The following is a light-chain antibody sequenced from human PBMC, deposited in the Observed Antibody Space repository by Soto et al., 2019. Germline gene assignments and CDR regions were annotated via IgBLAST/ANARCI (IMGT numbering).Light chain of an antibody. CDR2: AAS. Sequence: EIVLTQSPGTLSVSPGERATLSCRASQSIASTNLAWYQQKPGQAPWLLIYAASSGATGIPDRFSGSGSGTDFTLTIARLEPEDSGVYYCQQCDGSRVYTFGQGTKLEIK. V-gene: IGKV3-20*01. CDR3: QQCDGSRVYT. CDR1: QSIASTN. J-gene: IGKJ2*01.